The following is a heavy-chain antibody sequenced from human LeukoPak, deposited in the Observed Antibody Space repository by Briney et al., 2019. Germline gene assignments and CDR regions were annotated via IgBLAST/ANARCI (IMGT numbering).Heavy chain of an antibody. Sequence: ASVKVSCKASGYSFATYGISWVRQAPGQGLEWMAWISAYNGNTNYAQKLQGRVTMTADTSTSTAYMELRSLRSDDTAVYYCARDPALYTAMVEYIDYWGQGTLVTVSS. CDR1: GYSFATYG. J-gene: IGHJ4*02. CDR3: ARDPALYTAMVEYIDY. V-gene: IGHV1-18*01. D-gene: IGHD5-18*01. CDR2: ISAYNGNT.